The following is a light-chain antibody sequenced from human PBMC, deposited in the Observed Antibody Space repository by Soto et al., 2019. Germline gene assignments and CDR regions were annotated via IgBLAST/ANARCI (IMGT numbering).Light chain of an antibody. J-gene: IGLJ2*01. CDR2: GNT. Sequence: QSVPTQPPSVSGAPGQRVTISCTGSNSNIGAGYDVHWYRQLPGTAPKLLIYGNTNRPSGVPDRFSGSKSGTSASLAITGLQAEDEADYYCQSYDSSLSGVVFGGGTKLTVL. CDR1: NSNIGAGYD. CDR3: QSYDSSLSGVV. V-gene: IGLV1-40*01.